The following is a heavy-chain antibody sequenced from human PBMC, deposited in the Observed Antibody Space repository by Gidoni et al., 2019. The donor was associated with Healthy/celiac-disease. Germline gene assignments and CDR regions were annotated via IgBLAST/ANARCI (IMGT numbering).Heavy chain of an antibody. CDR2: TYYSGST. V-gene: IGHV4-59*11. CDR1: GGSISSHY. J-gene: IGHJ2*01. D-gene: IGHD4-17*01. Sequence: QVQLQESGPGLVTPSETLSLTCTVSGGSISSHYWSWIRQPPGKGLEWIGYTYYSGSTNYNPSLKSRVTISVDTSKNQFSLKLSSVTAADTAVYYCARDRFLYGDYVGLKDWEYFDLWGRGTLVTVSS. CDR3: ARDRFLYGDYVGLKDWEYFDL.